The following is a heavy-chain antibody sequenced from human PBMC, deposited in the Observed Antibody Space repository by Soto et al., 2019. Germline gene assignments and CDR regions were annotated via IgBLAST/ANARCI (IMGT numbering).Heavy chain of an antibody. CDR1: GYTFTSYA. CDR3: ARREGYCSSTSCYRADY. CDR2: INAGNGNT. Sequence: QVPLVQSGAEVKKPGASVKVSCKASGYTFTSYAMHWVRQAPGQRLEWMGWINAGNGNTKYSQKFQGRVTITRDTSASTAYMELSSLRSEDTAVYYCARREGYCSSTSCYRADYWGQGTLVTVSS. J-gene: IGHJ4*02. V-gene: IGHV1-3*01. D-gene: IGHD2-2*02.